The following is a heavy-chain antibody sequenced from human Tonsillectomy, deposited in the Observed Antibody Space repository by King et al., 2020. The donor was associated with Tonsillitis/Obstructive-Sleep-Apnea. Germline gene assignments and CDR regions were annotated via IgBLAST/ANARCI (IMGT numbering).Heavy chain of an antibody. V-gene: IGHV4-31*03. Sequence: QLQESGPGLVKPSQTLSLTCTVSGGSISSGGYYWSWIRQHPGKGLEWIGDIYYSGSTYYNPSLKSRVTISVDTSKNQFSLKLSSVTAADTAVYYCARGGITIFGVVISGYYYYYMDVWGKGTTVTVSS. CDR3: ARGGITIFGVVISGYYYYYMDV. D-gene: IGHD3-3*01. J-gene: IGHJ6*03. CDR1: GGSISSGGYY. CDR2: IYYSGST.